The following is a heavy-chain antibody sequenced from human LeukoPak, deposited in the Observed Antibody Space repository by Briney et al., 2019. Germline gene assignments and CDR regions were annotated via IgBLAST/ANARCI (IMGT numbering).Heavy chain of an antibody. Sequence: SDPLSLTCTVSGGSISSYFWSWIRQPPGKALEWIGYIYYSGSTNYNPSLKSRVTISVDTSKNQFSLKLSSVTAADTAVYYCARRGCSAGSCYLGVWGQGILVTVSS. V-gene: IGHV4-59*08. CDR2: IYYSGST. CDR3: ARRGCSAGSCYLGV. J-gene: IGHJ4*02. D-gene: IGHD2-15*01. CDR1: GGSISSYF.